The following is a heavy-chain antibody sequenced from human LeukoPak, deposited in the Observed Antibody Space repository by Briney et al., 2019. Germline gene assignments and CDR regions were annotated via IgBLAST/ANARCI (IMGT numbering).Heavy chain of an antibody. D-gene: IGHD5-24*01. J-gene: IGHJ3*02. Sequence: PGGSLRLSCAASGFPFSSYSMNWVRQAPGKGLEWVSSISSSSTYIYYADSVKGRFTISRDNSKNTLYLQMNSLRAEDTAVFYCARGRRRDANTFDAFDIWGQGTMVTVSS. V-gene: IGHV3-21*01. CDR3: ARGRRRDANTFDAFDI. CDR2: ISSSSTYI. CDR1: GFPFSSYS.